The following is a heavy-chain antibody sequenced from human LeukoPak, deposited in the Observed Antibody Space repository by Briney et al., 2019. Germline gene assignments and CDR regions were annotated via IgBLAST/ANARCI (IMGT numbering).Heavy chain of an antibody. D-gene: IGHD6-13*01. CDR3: ARDQDLAAAGTVGYFDY. CDR1: GYTFTSYG. CDR2: ISAYNGNT. Sequence: GASVKVSCKASGYTFTSYGISWVRQAPGQGLEWMGWISAYNGNTNYAQKLQGRVTMTTDTSTSTAYMELRSLRSDDTAVYYCARDQDLAAAGTVGYFDYWGQGTLVTVSS. V-gene: IGHV1-18*01. J-gene: IGHJ4*02.